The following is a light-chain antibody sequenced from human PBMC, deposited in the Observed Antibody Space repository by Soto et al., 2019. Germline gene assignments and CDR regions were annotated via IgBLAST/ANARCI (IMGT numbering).Light chain of an antibody. CDR2: EVT. Sequence: QSALTQPASVSGSPGQSITISCTGTSSDVGGYDHVSWYQQHPGKAPKLIIYEVTVRPSGISPRFSGSKSDNTASLAVSGLQPEDEADYYCSSYTNKDTLLFGGGTKVTVL. J-gene: IGLJ3*02. CDR1: SSDVGGYDH. V-gene: IGLV2-14*03. CDR3: SSYTNKDTLL.